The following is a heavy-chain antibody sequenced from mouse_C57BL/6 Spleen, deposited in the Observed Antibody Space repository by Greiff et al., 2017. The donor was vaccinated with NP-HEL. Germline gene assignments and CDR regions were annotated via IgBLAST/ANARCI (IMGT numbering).Heavy chain of an antibody. CDR3: SFGSSTFAY. CDR1: GYTFTSYG. Sequence: VQLQQSGAELARPGASVKLSCKASGYTFTSYGISWVKQRTGQGLEWIGEIYPRSGNTYYNEKFKGKATLTADKSATTLYMELRSLTSDDSAVYFCSFGSSTFAYWGQGTLVTVSA. CDR2: IYPRSGNT. V-gene: IGHV1-81*01. D-gene: IGHD1-1*01. J-gene: IGHJ3*01.